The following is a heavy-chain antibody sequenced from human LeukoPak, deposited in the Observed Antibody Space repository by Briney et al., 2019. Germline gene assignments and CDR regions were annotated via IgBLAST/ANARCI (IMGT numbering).Heavy chain of an antibody. CDR3: AKEARSLQTY. D-gene: IGHD5-24*01. V-gene: IGHV3-7*03. CDR1: GFMFSSNW. Sequence: GGSLRLSCAASGFMFSSNWMSWVRLAPGKGLEWVANIKEDGTETYYVDSVKGRFTISRDNAKNSLYLQMNSLRVEDTAVYYCAKEARSLQTYGGQGTLVTVSS. CDR2: IKEDGTET. J-gene: IGHJ4*02.